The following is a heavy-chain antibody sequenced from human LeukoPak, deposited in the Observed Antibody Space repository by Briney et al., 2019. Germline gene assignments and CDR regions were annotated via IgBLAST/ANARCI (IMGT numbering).Heavy chain of an antibody. CDR3: ARLAVASGYGMDV. V-gene: IGHV4-39*01. CDR1: GGSISSSSYY. CDR2: IYYSGST. Sequence: SETLSLTCTVSGGSISSSSYYWGRIRQPPGKGLEWIGSIYYSGSTYYNPALKSRVTISVDTSKNQFSLNLSSVPAADTAVYYCARLAVASGYGMDVWGQGTTVTVSS. D-gene: IGHD6-19*01. J-gene: IGHJ6*02.